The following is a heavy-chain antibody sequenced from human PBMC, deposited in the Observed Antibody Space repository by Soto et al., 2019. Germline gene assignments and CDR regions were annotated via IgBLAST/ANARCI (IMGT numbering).Heavy chain of an antibody. J-gene: IGHJ6*02. CDR1: GGTFSSYA. CDR2: IIPIFGTA. D-gene: IGHD1-1*01. V-gene: IGHV1-69*01. CDR3: ARRTGLAWRDYYYYGMDV. Sequence: QVQLVQSGAEVKKPGSSVKVSCKASGGTFSSYAISWVRQAPGQGLEWMGGIIPIFGTANYAQKFQGRVTITADESTSTAYMELSSLRSEDTAVYYCARRTGLAWRDYYYYGMDVWGQGTTVTVSS.